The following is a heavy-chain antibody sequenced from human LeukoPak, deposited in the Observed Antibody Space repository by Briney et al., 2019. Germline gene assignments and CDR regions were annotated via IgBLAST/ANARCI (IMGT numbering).Heavy chain of an antibody. V-gene: IGHV3-23*01. Sequence: GGSLRLSCAASGFTFSSYAMSWVRQAPGKGLEWVSAISGSGGSTYYADSVKGRFTISRDNSKNTLYLQMNSLRAEDTAVYYCAKDIATLNGPGIAVAGQYNYWGQGTLVTVSS. CDR3: AKDIATLNGPGIAVAGQYNY. CDR1: GFTFSSYA. D-gene: IGHD6-19*01. CDR2: ISGSGGST. J-gene: IGHJ4*02.